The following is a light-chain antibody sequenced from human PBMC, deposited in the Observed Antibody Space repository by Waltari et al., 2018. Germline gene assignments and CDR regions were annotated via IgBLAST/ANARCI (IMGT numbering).Light chain of an antibody. CDR3: SAWDDSLHGHV. V-gene: IGLV1-44*01. Sequence: QSVLTQPPSVSAHPGQRVTISCSGSSSNVGGHFVNWYQYVPGTAPKLLIYKNNDRPAWVPDRCSASKSGSSASLAIRGLQSDDESDYYCSAWDDSLHGHVFGTGTRLSVL. J-gene: IGLJ1*01. CDR2: KNN. CDR1: SSNVGGHF.